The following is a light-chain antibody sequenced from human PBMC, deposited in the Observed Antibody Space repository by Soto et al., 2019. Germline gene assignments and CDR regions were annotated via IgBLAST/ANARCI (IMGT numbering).Light chain of an antibody. J-gene: IGKJ1*01. CDR1: QGISNY. V-gene: IGKV1-27*01. CDR2: AAS. Sequence: DIQMTQSPSTLSASVADRVTITCGASQGISNYLAWYQQKPGKVPKLLIYAASTLQSGVPSRFSGSGSGTDFTLTISSLQPEDVATYYCQKYNSAPRTFGQGTKVDIK. CDR3: QKYNSAPRT.